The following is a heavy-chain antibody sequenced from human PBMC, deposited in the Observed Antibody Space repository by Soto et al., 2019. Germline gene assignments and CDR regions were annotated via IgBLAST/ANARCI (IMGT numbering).Heavy chain of an antibody. CDR3: ARDFHGGTNNV. CDR2: IYPSGST. J-gene: IGHJ6*02. V-gene: IGHV4-4*07. D-gene: IGHD2-8*01. Sequence: TGSGHSICRYXCRWMRPPAGTGLWWIWRIYPSGSTNYNPSLKSRVTMSLETSKNQFSLKLSALTSADTAWYYVARDFHGGTNNVWGQGTPGTVS. CDR1: GHSICRYX.